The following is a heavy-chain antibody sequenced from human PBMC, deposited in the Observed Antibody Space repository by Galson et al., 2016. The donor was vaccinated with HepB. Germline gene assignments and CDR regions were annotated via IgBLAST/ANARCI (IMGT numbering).Heavy chain of an antibody. D-gene: IGHD2-8*02. CDR2: ITDSGDGT. J-gene: IGHJ4*02. V-gene: IGHV3-23*01. Sequence: SLRLSCAASGFAFSNYAMSWVRQAPGEGLEWVSAITDSGDGTYNANSVKGRFTISRDNSKNTLYLQMNSLRADDTAVYYCAKRCCSGGCPGWAYFDFWGQGTLVTVSS. CDR1: GFAFSNYA. CDR3: AKRCCSGGCPGWAYFDF.